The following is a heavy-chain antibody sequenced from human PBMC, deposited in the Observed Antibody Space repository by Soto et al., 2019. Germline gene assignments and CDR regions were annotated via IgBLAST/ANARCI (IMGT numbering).Heavy chain of an antibody. CDR1: GYSFNTYA. CDR2: ISASKGST. D-gene: IGHD3-9*01. V-gene: IGHV1-18*04. CDR3: AGVSYYDVVTGYEPQKYLYYAMDV. Sequence: QVQLVQSGGEVKKPGASVKVSCTASGYSFNTYAITWVRQAPGQGLEWLGWISASKGSTNYAKKVQDRLTMTTDTTTNTAYMDLRSLTPDDTAVYYCAGVSYYDVVTGYEPQKYLYYAMDVWGQGTTVTVSS. J-gene: IGHJ6*02.